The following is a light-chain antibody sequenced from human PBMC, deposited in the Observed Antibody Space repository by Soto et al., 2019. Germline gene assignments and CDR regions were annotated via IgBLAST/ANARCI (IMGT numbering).Light chain of an antibody. V-gene: IGLV1-40*01. CDR3: QSYDSSLTGYV. CDR2: DNS. Sequence: QSVLTQPPSVSRAPGQRVTISCTVSSSNIGAGYDVHWYQQLPGTAPKLLIYDNSNRPSGVPDRSSGSKSGTSASLAITGLQAEDEAEYYCQSYDSSLTGYVFGSGTKVTVL. CDR1: SSNIGAGYD. J-gene: IGLJ1*01.